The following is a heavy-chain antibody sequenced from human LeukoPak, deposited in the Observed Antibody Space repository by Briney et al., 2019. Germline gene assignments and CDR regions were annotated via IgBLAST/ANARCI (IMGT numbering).Heavy chain of an antibody. CDR1: AYEFTNYA. V-gene: IGHV1-18*01. D-gene: IGHD6-13*01. CDR2: INPYSGNT. CDR3: ARDLAAAASNF. Sequence: ASVNLCRNAAAYEFTNYAISWVRHAPGQGLEWMGWINPYSGNTNYAQKFQGRVTLATHTSANAAYMELRSLTSDDTAVYYCARDLAAAASNFWGQGTLVTVSS. J-gene: IGHJ4*02.